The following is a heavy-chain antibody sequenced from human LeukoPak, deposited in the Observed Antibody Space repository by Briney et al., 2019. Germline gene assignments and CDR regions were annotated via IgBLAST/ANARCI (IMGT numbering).Heavy chain of an antibody. CDR2: INSDGSST. Sequence: PGVSLRLSCAASGFTFSSYWMHWVRQAPGKGLVWVSRINSDGSSTSYADSVKGRFTISRDNAKNTLYLQMNSLRAEDTAVYYCARGSTVVTRDAFDIWGQGTMVTVST. CDR1: GFTFSSYW. D-gene: IGHD4-23*01. V-gene: IGHV3-74*01. J-gene: IGHJ3*02. CDR3: ARGSTVVTRDAFDI.